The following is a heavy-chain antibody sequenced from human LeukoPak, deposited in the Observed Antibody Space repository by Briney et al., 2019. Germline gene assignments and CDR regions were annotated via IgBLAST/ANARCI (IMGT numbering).Heavy chain of an antibody. Sequence: GGSLRLSCAASGFTVSNNYMSWVRQAPGKGLEWVSVIYSGDNTYYVESVKGRITISRYNSKNTLFLQMNRLRAEDTAVYYWAGRRLLDAYYWGQGTLVTVSS. CDR1: GFTVSNNY. J-gene: IGHJ4*02. CDR3: AGRRLLDAYY. V-gene: IGHV3-66*02. CDR2: IYSGDNT. D-gene: IGHD3-16*01.